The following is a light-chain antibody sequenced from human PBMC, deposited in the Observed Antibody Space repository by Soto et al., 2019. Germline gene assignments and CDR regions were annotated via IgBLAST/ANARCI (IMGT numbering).Light chain of an antibody. V-gene: IGLV2-11*01. CDR1: SSDVGGYNY. J-gene: IGLJ2*01. CDR3: CSYAGSYTPVV. CDR2: DVS. Sequence: QSALTQPRSVSGSPGQSVTISCTGTSSDVGGYNYVSWYQQHPGKAPKLMIYDVSKRPSGVPDRFSGSKSGNTASLTISGLQTEDEADYYCCSYAGSYTPVVFGGGTNVTVL.